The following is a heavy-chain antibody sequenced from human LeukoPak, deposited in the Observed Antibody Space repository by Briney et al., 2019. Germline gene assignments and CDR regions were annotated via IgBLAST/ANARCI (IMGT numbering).Heavy chain of an antibody. Sequence: GGSLRLSCAASGLTVSSNYMSWVRQAPGKGLEWVSVIYSGGSTYYADSVKGRFTISRDNSKNTLYLQMNSLRAEDTAVYYCARDLTGYSSSWYYYYYGMDVWGQGTTVTVSS. CDR1: GLTVSSNY. CDR2: IYSGGST. CDR3: ARDLTGYSSSWYYYYYGMDV. J-gene: IGHJ6*02. D-gene: IGHD6-13*01. V-gene: IGHV3-66*01.